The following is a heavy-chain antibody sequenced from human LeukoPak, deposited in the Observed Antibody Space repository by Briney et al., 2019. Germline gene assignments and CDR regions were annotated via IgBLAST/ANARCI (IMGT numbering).Heavy chain of an antibody. Sequence: PGGSLRLSCAASGFTFNTYTMNWVRQAPGKGLEWVSYISGSSGIIDYADSVRGRFTISRDNAKNSLYLQMNSLRAEDTAVYYCARHGSGEIDYWGQGTLVTVSS. CDR3: ARHGSGEIDY. CDR2: ISGSSGII. D-gene: IGHD3-10*01. J-gene: IGHJ4*02. CDR1: GFTFNTYT. V-gene: IGHV3-48*01.